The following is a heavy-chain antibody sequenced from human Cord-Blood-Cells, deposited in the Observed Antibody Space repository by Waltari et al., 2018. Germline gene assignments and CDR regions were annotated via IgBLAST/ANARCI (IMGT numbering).Heavy chain of an antibody. V-gene: IGHV5-51*01. CDR3: ARHGAMEPPEHLWGSKAFDI. Sequence: ELHLVQSGAEAEKPGESLKIYCKGSGYRLTSYWLGWVRQWPGYAREWVGIIYPGDSDTRYSPSFQGQVTISADKSISTAYLQWSSLKASDTAMYYCARHGAMEPPEHLWGSKAFDIWGQGTMVTVSS. CDR2: IYPGDSDT. D-gene: IGHD7-27*01. J-gene: IGHJ3*02. CDR1: GYRLTSYW.